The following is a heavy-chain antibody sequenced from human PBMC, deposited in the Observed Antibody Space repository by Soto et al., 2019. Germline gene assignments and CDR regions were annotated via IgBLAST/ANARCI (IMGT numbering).Heavy chain of an antibody. CDR1: GFTFSSYA. CDR3: ARTKPARRYCSGGSCSHFEY. V-gene: IGHV3-30-3*01. J-gene: IGHJ4*02. D-gene: IGHD2-15*01. Sequence: SLRLSCAASGFTFSSYAMHWVRQPPGKGLERVAVISYDGSNKYYADSVKSRFTISRDNSKNTLYLQMNILRAEDTAVYHCARTKPARRYCSGGSCSHFEYWGQGTLVSVSS. CDR2: ISYDGSNK.